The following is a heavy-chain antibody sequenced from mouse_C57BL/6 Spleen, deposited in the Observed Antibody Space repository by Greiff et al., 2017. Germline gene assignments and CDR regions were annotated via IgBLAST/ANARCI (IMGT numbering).Heavy chain of an antibody. CDR2: IDPENGDT. J-gene: IGHJ3*01. V-gene: IGHV14-4*01. CDR1: GFNIKDDY. CDR3: TTERWTDIFAY. D-gene: IGHD1-1*02. Sequence: VQLQQSGAELVRPGASVKLSCTASGFNIKDDYMHWVKQRPEQGLEWIGWIDPENGDTEYASKFQGKATITADTSSNTAYLQLSSLTSEDTAVYYCTTERWTDIFAYWGQGTLVTVSA.